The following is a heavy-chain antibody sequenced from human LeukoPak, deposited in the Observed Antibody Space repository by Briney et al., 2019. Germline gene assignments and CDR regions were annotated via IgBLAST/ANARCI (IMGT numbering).Heavy chain of an antibody. V-gene: IGHV1-2*02. Sequence: ASVKVSCKASGYTFTGYYMHWVRQAPGQALEWMGWINPNSGGTNYAQKFQGRVTMTRDTSISTAYMELSRLRSDDTAVYYCARPSGYSYGPYYFDYWGQGTLVTVSS. D-gene: IGHD5-18*01. CDR3: ARPSGYSYGPYYFDY. CDR1: GYTFTGYY. CDR2: INPNSGGT. J-gene: IGHJ4*02.